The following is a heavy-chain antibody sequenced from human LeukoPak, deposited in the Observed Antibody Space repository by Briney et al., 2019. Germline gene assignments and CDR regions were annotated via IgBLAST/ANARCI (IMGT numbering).Heavy chain of an antibody. CDR1: GFTFSSYG. D-gene: IGHD6-13*01. J-gene: IGHJ6*02. CDR3: ARGDSSSWYPVLYGMDV. V-gene: IGHV3-33*01. Sequence: QSGGSLRLSCAASGFTFSSYGMHWVRQAPGKGLEWVAVIWYDGSNKYYADSVKGRFTISRDNSKNTLYLQMNSLRAEDTAVYYCARGDSSSWYPVLYGMDVWGQGTTVTVSS. CDR2: IWYDGSNK.